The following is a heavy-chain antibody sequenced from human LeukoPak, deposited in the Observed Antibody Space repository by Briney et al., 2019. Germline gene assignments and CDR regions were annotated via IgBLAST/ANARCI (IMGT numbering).Heavy chain of an antibody. CDR1: GYTFTSYY. CDR3: AREPLTYYYDSSGDFDY. CDR2: INPSGGST. Sequence: ASVKVSCKASGYTFTSYYMHRVRQAPGQGLEWMGIINPSGGSTSYAQKFQGRVTMTRDTSTSTVYMGLSSLRSEDTAVYYCAREPLTYYYDSSGDFDYWGQGTLVTVSS. J-gene: IGHJ4*02. D-gene: IGHD3-22*01. V-gene: IGHV1-46*01.